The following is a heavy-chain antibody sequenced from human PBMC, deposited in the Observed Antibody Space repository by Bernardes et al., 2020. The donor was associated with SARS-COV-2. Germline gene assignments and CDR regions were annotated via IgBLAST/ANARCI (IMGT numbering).Heavy chain of an antibody. CDR3: ARVGEGNSFDY. J-gene: IGHJ4*02. Sequence: GGSLRLSCAASGFTFRDYYMTWIRQAPGKGLEYISYITSTSSYTNYADSVKGRFTISRDNAKNSLYLQMNSLRAEDTAVYYCARVGEGNSFDYWGQGTLVTVSS. V-gene: IGHV3-11*05. CDR2: ITSTSSYT. CDR1: GFTFRDYY. D-gene: IGHD6-13*01.